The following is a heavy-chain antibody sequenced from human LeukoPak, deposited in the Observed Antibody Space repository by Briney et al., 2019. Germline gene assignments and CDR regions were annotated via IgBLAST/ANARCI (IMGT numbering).Heavy chain of an antibody. CDR2: IYYSGSI. Sequence: SETLSLTCTASGGSISSYYRSWVRQPPGKGLEWIGYIYYSGSIIYYPSLKSQVTISVDTSKNQFSLNLSYVTAADTAVYHFARSTVTTPPFYYYYIDVWGKGTTVSVSS. CDR3: ARSTVTTPPFYYYYIDV. CDR1: GGSISSYY. V-gene: IGHV4-59*01. D-gene: IGHD4-11*01. J-gene: IGHJ6*03.